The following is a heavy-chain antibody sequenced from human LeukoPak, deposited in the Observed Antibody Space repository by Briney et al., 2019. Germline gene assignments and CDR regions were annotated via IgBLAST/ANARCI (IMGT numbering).Heavy chain of an antibody. CDR1: GYTFTGYY. J-gene: IGHJ4*02. D-gene: IGHD1-26*01. CDR2: INPNSGGT. CDR3: ARAKAGGAIVGAATSLHY. Sequence: ASVKVSCKASGYTFTGYYMHWVRQAPGQGLEWMGWINPNSGGTNYAQKFQGWVTMTRDTSISTAYMELSRLRSDDTAVYYCARAKAGGAIVGAATSLHYWGQGTLVTVSS. V-gene: IGHV1-2*04.